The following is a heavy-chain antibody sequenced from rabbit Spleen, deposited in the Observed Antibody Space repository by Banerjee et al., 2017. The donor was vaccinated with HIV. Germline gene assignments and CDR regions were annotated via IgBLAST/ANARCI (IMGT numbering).Heavy chain of an antibody. CDR2: IYTDDGTT. CDR3: ARGLFTNTWGTDNL. V-gene: IGHV1S40*01. Sequence: QSLQESGGGLFQPGGSLALTCKASGFSFSSSYYMCWVRQAPGKGLEWIACIYTDDGTTYYASWAKGRFTISKTSSTTVTLQMTSLTAADTATYFCARGLFTNTWGTDNLWGPGTLVTVS. CDR1: GFSFSSSYY. D-gene: IGHD4-1*01. J-gene: IGHJ6*01.